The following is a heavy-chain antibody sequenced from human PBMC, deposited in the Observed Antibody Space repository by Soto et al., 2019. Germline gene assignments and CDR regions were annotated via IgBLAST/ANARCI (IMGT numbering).Heavy chain of an antibody. Sequence: GSLRLSCAASGFTFSSYAMSWVRQAPGKGLEWVSVISYNGSNKYYADSVKGRFTISRDNSKNTLYLQMNSLRAEDTAVYYCAKVIVATMWDYYYGMDVWGQGTTVTVS. CDR2: ISYNGSNK. D-gene: IGHD5-12*01. CDR1: GFTFSSYA. J-gene: IGHJ6*02. CDR3: AKVIVATMWDYYYGMDV. V-gene: IGHV3-30*02.